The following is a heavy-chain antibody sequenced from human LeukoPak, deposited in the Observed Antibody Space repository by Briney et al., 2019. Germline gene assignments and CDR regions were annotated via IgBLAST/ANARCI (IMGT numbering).Heavy chain of an antibody. CDR2: INHSGST. V-gene: IGHV4-34*01. J-gene: IGHJ6*02. Sequence: SETLSLTCAVYGGSFSGYYWSWIRQPPGKGLEWIGEINHSGSTNYNPSLKSRVTISVDASKNQFSLKLSSVTAADTAVYYCARGPHSSGYYYYYYYGMDVWGQGTTVTVSS. CDR1: GGSFSGYY. CDR3: ARGPHSSGYYYYYYYGMDV. D-gene: IGHD3-22*01.